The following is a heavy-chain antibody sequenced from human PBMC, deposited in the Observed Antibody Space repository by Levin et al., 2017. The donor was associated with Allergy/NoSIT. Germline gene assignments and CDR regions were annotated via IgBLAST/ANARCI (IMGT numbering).Heavy chain of an antibody. CDR1: GGSMENYH. CDR3: ARHDYSDDSRLQY. Sequence: PSETLSLTCTVSGGSMENYHWSWIRQPPGKGLEWIGYIYFSGSTSYSPSLQSRVTMSVQTSKNQLSLKMSSVTAADTAVYYCARHDYSDDSRLQYWGQGTLVTVSS. CDR2: IYFSGST. V-gene: IGHV4-59*08. D-gene: IGHD3-22*01. J-gene: IGHJ4*02.